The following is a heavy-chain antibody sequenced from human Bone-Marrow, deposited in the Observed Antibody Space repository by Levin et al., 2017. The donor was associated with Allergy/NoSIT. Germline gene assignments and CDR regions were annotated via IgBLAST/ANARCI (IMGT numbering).Heavy chain of an antibody. CDR1: GGSMRSNGYY. Sequence: SETLSLTCTVSGGSMRSNGYYWSWIRQQPAKGLEWIGYIYYSGDTYYSPSLESRLTISVDTSKNQFSLNLTSVTAADTAVYYCARAPFYYGSSGFVSAFDVWGQGTMVTVSS. J-gene: IGHJ3*01. V-gene: IGHV4-31*03. D-gene: IGHD3-22*01. CDR2: IYYSGDT. CDR3: ARAPFYYGSSGFVSAFDV.